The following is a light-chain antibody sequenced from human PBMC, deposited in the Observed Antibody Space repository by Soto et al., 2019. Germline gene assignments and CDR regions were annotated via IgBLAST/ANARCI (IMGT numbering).Light chain of an antibody. Sequence: QSVLTQPPSVSAAPEQKVTISCSGGSSNLGINFVSWYQQFPGGVPKLLIYENNKRPSGIPDRFSGAKSGTSATLDITGLQAGDEADYYCATWDGSLSVGVFVGGTKVTVL. V-gene: IGLV1-51*02. J-gene: IGLJ1*01. CDR3: ATWDGSLSVGV. CDR2: ENN. CDR1: SSNLGINF.